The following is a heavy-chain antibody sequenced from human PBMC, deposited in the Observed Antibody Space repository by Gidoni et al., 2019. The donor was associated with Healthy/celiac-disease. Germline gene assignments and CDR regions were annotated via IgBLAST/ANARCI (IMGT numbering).Heavy chain of an antibody. V-gene: IGHV4-39*01. CDR3: ARAIPQQLVPRRDWFDP. CDR2: IYYSGST. Sequence: QLQLQESGPGLVKPSEPLSLTCTVSGGSISRRSYYWGWFRQPPGKGLEWIGNIYYSGSTYYNPSLKSRVTISVDTSKNQFSLKLNSVTAADTAVYYCARAIPQQLVPRRDWFDPWGQGTLVTVSS. CDR1: GGSISRRSYY. J-gene: IGHJ5*02. D-gene: IGHD6-6*01.